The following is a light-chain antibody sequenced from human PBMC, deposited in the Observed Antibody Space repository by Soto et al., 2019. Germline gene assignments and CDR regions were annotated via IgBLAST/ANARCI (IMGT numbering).Light chain of an antibody. V-gene: IGLV1-40*01. Sequence: QSVPTQPPSVSGAPGQRVTISCTGRSSNIGTGYDVHWYQQHPGTAPKVLIYGNSNRPSGVPDRFSGSKSGTSASLAITGLQPEDEADYYCQSYDISLSGWVFGGGTKLTVL. CDR3: QSYDISLSGWV. J-gene: IGLJ3*02. CDR1: SSNIGTGYD. CDR2: GNS.